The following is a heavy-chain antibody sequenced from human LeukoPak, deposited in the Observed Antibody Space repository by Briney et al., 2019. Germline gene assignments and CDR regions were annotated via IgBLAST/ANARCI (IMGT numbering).Heavy chain of an antibody. J-gene: IGHJ4*02. Sequence: GGSLRLSCVGSGFTFSSYEMSWVRQAPGKGLEWVSAIGGSGGSTYYADSVKGRFTISRDNPKKTLYLQMDSLRAEDTAVYYCAKDHYYDSSNYYYGRPNLFDYWGQGTLVTVSS. CDR3: AKDHYYDSSNYYYGRPNLFDY. CDR1: GFTFSSYE. CDR2: IGGSGGST. D-gene: IGHD3-22*01. V-gene: IGHV3-23*01.